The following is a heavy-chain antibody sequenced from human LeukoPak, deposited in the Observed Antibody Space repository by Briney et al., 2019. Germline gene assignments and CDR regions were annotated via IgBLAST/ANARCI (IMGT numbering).Heavy chain of an antibody. CDR3: ARSKFLYFDY. Sequence: GGSLRLSCAASGFTFSNYWMHWVRQVPGEGLVWVSRIDGEGSSTSYAESVKGRFTISRDNAKNMLYLQMNSLRAEDTAVYYCARSKFLYFDYWGQGTLVTVSS. CDR2: IDGEGSST. J-gene: IGHJ4*02. D-gene: IGHD2-21*01. V-gene: IGHV3-74*01. CDR1: GFTFSNYW.